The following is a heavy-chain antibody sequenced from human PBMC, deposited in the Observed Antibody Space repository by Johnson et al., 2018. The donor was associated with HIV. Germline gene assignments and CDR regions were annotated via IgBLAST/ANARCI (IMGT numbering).Heavy chain of an antibody. J-gene: IGHJ3*02. D-gene: IGHD3-10*01. CDR3: AKDEGKGFRDLEGYAFEI. CDR2: IKQDGSEK. Sequence: VQLVESGGGLVQPGGSLRLSCAASGFTFSSYWMSWVRQAPGKGLEWVANIKQDGSEKYYVDSVKGRFTISRDNAKNSLYLQMNSLRAEDTAVYDCAKDEGKGFRDLEGYAFEIWGQGTMVTVSS. CDR1: GFTFSSYW. V-gene: IGHV3-7*01.